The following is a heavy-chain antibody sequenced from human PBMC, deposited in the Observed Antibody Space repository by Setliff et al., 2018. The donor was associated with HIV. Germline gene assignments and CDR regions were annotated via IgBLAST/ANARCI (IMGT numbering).Heavy chain of an antibody. Sequence: ASVKVSCKASGYTFSGYYMHWVRQAPGQGLEWMGWINLNNGGTNYAQKFQGRVTMTGDTSISTVYMELSSLRSDDTAVYYCAREKRSSTWLYISGGTVDYWGLGTLVTVSS. CDR2: INLNNGGT. V-gene: IGHV1-2*02. J-gene: IGHJ4*02. CDR1: GYTFSGYY. D-gene: IGHD6-13*01. CDR3: AREKRSSTWLYISGGTVDY.